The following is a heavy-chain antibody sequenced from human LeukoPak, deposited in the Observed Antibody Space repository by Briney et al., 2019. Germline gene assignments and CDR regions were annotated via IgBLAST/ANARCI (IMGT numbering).Heavy chain of an antibody. CDR2: ISGSGGST. V-gene: IGHV3-23*01. D-gene: IGHD4-17*01. CDR1: GFTFISYA. J-gene: IGHJ4*02. CDR3: AKDWEYGDYGPNYFDY. Sequence: GGSLRLSCAASGFTFISYAVSWVRQAPGRGLEWVSAISGSGGSTYYADSVKGRFTISIDNSKNTLYLQMNSLRAEDTAVYYCAKDWEYGDYGPNYFDYWGQGTLVTVSS.